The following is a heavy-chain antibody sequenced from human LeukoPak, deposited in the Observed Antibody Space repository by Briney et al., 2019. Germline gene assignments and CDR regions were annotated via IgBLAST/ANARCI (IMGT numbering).Heavy chain of an antibody. CDR1: GDSIGSHY. J-gene: IGHJ5*02. D-gene: IGHD5-12*01. Sequence: SETLSLTCTVSGDSIGSHYWSWIRQPPGKGLEWIGYIFYVGSTNYNPSLKSRVTISVDTSKNQFSLSLSSVTAADTAVYYCARGYGAYDWFDPWGQGTLVTVSS. CDR2: IFYVGST. CDR3: ARGYGAYDWFDP. V-gene: IGHV4-59*08.